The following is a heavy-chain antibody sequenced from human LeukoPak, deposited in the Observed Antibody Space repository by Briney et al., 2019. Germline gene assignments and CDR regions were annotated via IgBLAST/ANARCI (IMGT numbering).Heavy chain of an antibody. CDR3: ARGLATTPATVDV. D-gene: IGHD5-12*01. CDR1: GFTFSSYS. V-gene: IGHV3-48*01. J-gene: IGHJ6*04. Sequence: GGSLRLSCAASGFTFSSYSMNWVRQAPGKGGEWGSYISSSSSTIYYADSVKGRFTISRDNAKNSLYLQMNSLRAEDTAVYYCARGLATTPATVDVWGKGTTVTVSS. CDR2: ISSSSSTI.